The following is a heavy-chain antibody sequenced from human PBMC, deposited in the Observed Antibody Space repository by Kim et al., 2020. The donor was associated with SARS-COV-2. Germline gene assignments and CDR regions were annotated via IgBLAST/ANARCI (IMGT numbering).Heavy chain of an antibody. V-gene: IGHV3-33*01. CDR1: GFTFSSYG. J-gene: IGHJ4*02. D-gene: IGHD1-26*01. CDR3: ARDLDSGSYDGGY. Sequence: GGSLRLSCAASGFTFSSYGMHWVRQAPGKGLEWVAVIWYDGSNKYYADSVKGRFTISRDNSKNTLYLQMNSLRAEDTAVYYCARDLDSGSYDGGYWGQGTLVTVSS. CDR2: IWYDGSNK.